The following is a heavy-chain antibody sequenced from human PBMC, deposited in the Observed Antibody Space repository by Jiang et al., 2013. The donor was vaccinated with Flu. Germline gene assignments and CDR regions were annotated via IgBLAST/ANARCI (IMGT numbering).Heavy chain of an antibody. Sequence: KPTQTLTLTCTFSGFSLSTSGMCVSWIRQPPGKALEWLARIDWDDDKYYSTSLKTRLTISKDTSKNQVVLTMTNMDPVDTATYYCARMRRGNYYETWFDPGAREPWSPSPQ. V-gene: IGHV2-70*11. J-gene: IGHJ5*02. CDR2: IDWDDDK. CDR3: ARMRRGNYYETWFDP. D-gene: IGHD1-26*01. CDR1: GFSLSTSGMC.